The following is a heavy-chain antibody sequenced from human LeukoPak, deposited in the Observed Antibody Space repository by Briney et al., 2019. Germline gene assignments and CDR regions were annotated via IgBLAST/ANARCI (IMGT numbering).Heavy chain of an antibody. CDR2: ISGSGGST. V-gene: IGHV3-23*01. D-gene: IGHD2-21*02. J-gene: IGHJ4*02. CDR3: AKARHIVVVTAIPFDY. Sequence: GGSLRLSCAASGFTFSSYAMSWVRQAPGKGLKWVSAISGSGGSTYYADSVKGRFTISRDNSKNTLYLQMNSLRAEDTAVYCCAKARHIVVVTAIPFDYWGQGTLVTVSS. CDR1: GFTFSSYA.